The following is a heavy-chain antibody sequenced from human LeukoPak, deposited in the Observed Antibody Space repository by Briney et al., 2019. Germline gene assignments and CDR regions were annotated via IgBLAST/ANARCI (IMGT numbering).Heavy chain of an antibody. CDR2: ISSSSSTI. J-gene: IGHJ4*02. Sequence: GGSLRLSCAASGFTFSRYSMNWVRQAPGKGLEWASYISSSSSTISYADSVKGRFTISRDNAKNSLYLQMNSLRAEDTAVYYCARGGGSYSGDYWGQGTLVTVSS. D-gene: IGHD1-26*01. V-gene: IGHV3-48*01. CDR1: GFTFSRYS. CDR3: ARGGGSYSGDY.